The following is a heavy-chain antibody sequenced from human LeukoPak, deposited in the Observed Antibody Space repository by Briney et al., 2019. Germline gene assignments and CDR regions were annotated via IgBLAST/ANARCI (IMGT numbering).Heavy chain of an antibody. CDR1: GFTFSSYA. V-gene: IGHV3-23*01. CDR2: ISGSGIST. Sequence: GGSLRLSCAASGFTFSSYAMSWVRQAPGKGLEWVSSISGSGISTYYANSVKGRFSISKDNSKNTLGLQMNSLGAEDTAVYFCAKDYIGYDQDFDYWGQGTLVTVSS. CDR3: AKDYIGYDQDFDY. J-gene: IGHJ4*02. D-gene: IGHD2-2*01.